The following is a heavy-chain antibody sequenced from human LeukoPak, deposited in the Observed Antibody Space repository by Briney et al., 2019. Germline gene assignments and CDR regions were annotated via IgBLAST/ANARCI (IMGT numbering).Heavy chain of an antibody. CDR1: GFTVSSNY. CDR2: IYSGGTT. J-gene: IGHJ3*02. Sequence: GGSLTLSCAASGFTVSSNYMTWVRQAPGKGLEWVSVIYSGGTTYYADSVKGRFTISRDNSKNTLFLQMNSLRAEDTAVYYCARIGLDAFDIWGQGTMVTVSS. V-gene: IGHV3-53*01. CDR3: ARIGLDAFDI.